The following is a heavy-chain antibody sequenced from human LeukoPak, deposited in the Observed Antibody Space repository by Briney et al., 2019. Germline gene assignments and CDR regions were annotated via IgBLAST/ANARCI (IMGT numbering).Heavy chain of an antibody. CDR1: GYTFTDYY. CDR2: INPNSGGT. J-gene: IGHJ6*03. V-gene: IGHV1-2*02. D-gene: IGHD3-10*01. Sequence: ASVKVSCKTSGYTFTDYYIHWVRQAPGQGLEWMGWINPNSGGTNYAQKFQGRVTMTRDTSIDTAYMELSRLRSDDTAVYYCARVAPRYYYGSGRNYYYYMDVWGKGTTVTVSS. CDR3: ARVAPRYYYGSGRNYYYYMDV.